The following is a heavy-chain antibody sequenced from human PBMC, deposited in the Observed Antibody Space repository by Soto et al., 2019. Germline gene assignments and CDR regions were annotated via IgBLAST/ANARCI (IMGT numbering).Heavy chain of an antibody. CDR2: IYYSGST. V-gene: IGHV4-59*01. Sequence: SETLSLTCTVSGGSLSSYYWSWIRQPPGKGLEWIGYIYYSGSTNYNSSLKSRVTISVDTSKNQFSLKLSSVTAADTAVYYCARAEEVYYYYGMDVWGQGTTVTVSS. CDR3: ARAEEVYYYYGMDV. CDR1: GGSLSSYY. J-gene: IGHJ6*02.